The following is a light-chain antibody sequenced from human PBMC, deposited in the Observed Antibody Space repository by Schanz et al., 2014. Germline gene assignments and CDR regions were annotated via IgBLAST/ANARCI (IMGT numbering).Light chain of an antibody. CDR3: QQRSIWPVT. CDR2: GAS. V-gene: IGKV3-11*01. CDR1: QSVSSS. J-gene: IGKJ5*01. Sequence: EIVMTQSPATLSVSPGERATLSCRASQSVSSSLAWYQQKPGQAPRLLIYGASTRATGIPDRFSGSGSGTDFTLAISSLEPEDFAVYYCQQRSIWPVTFGQGTRLEIK.